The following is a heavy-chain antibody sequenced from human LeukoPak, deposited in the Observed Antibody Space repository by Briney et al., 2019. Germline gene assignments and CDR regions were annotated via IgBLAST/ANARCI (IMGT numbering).Heavy chain of an antibody. CDR2: IQTDGST. CDR1: GFAFTNFW. CDR3: ARGLHWNDFNWFDS. V-gene: IGHV3-74*01. Sequence: GGSLTLSCAASGFAFTNFWMNWVRQTPGKGLMWVSRIQTDGSTRYAESVKGRFTISGDNAKNTVYLQMNTLSAEDTAIYYCARGLHWNDFNWFDSWGQGTLVTVSS. J-gene: IGHJ5*01. D-gene: IGHD1-1*01.